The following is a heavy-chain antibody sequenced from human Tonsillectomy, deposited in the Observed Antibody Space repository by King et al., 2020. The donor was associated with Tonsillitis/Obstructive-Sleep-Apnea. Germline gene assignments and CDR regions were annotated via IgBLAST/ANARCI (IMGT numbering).Heavy chain of an antibody. V-gene: IGHV4-34*01. Sequence: VQLQQWGAGLLTPSETLSLTCAVYGESFRNNYWSWIRQSPGKGLEWIGNINHSGSTNYNPSLKSRFTISEDTSENQFSLKLTSVPAEVTAVYSCARGGAYMVRRLIIKKRDVIFKSMDVWGKGTTVTVSS. J-gene: IGHJ6*03. CDR1: GESFRNNY. D-gene: IGHD3-10*01. CDR2: INHSGST. CDR3: ARGGAYMVRRLIIKKRDVIFKSMDV.